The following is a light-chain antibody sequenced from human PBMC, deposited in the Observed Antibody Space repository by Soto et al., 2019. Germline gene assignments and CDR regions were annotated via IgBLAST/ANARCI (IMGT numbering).Light chain of an antibody. Sequence: SRGMPYGSPNYSVTLSCRASQRGSSYVAGDQQKPGQAPRPLMYDASNRATGIPARISGSGSGTEFTLTISSLQPEDFAVYYCQQCHNWPTTFGQGTRLDI. V-gene: IGKV3-11*01. CDR2: DAS. CDR3: QQCHNWPTT. CDR1: QRGSSY. J-gene: IGKJ5*01.